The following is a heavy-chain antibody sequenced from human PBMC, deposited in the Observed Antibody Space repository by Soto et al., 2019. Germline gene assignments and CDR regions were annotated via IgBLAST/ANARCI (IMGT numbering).Heavy chain of an antibody. J-gene: IGHJ6*02. CDR1: GFTFGSFA. CDR2: FSGGGGST. Sequence: GGSLRLSCAASGFTFGSFAMRWVRQTPGKGLECVSDFSGGGGSTYYADSVKGRFTISRDNSKNTLYLQINSLRAEDTAVYYCAKYVNGMDVSAQGTTVTVS. V-gene: IGHV3-23*01. D-gene: IGHD3-16*01. CDR3: AKYVNGMDV.